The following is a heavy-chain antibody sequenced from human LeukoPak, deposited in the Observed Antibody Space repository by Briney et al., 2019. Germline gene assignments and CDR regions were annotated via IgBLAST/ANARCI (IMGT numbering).Heavy chain of an antibody. CDR1: GGSISSYY. V-gene: IGHV4-59*08. CDR2: IYYSGGT. D-gene: IGHD1-26*01. CDR3: ARNSGYVDY. Sequence: SETPSLTCTVSGGSISSYYWSWIRQPPGKGLEWIGYIYYSGGTNYNPSLKSRVTISVDTSKNQFSLKLSSVTAADTAVYYCARNSGYVDYWGQGTLVTVSS. J-gene: IGHJ4*02.